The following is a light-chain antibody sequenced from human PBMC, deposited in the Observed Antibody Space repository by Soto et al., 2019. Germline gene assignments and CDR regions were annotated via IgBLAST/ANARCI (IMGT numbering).Light chain of an antibody. V-gene: IGLV2-23*02. Sequence: QSALTQPASVSGSPGQSITISCTGTSSDVGSYNLVSWYQQHPGKAPKLIIYEVRKRPSGVSYRFSGSKSGNTASLTISGLQAEDEADYYCCSYASGNTFVLFGGGTKLTVL. CDR1: SSDVGSYNL. CDR2: EVR. CDR3: CSYASGNTFVL. J-gene: IGLJ2*01.